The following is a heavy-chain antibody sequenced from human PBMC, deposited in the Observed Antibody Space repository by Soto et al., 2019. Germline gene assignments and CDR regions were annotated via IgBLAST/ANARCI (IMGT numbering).Heavy chain of an antibody. Sequence: QVQLQQWGAGLLKPSETLSLTCAVYGGSFSGYQWSWIRQTPGKGLEWIGEINDSGNINYNPSLKSRDTILIHTPKKQISLKLSSVTAADTAVYYCARGLILWFGELSRRGGYYYYMDVWGKGTTVTVSS. CDR1: GGSFSGYQ. V-gene: IGHV4-34*01. CDR3: ARGLILWFGELSRRGGYYYYMDV. D-gene: IGHD3-10*01. CDR2: INDSGNI. J-gene: IGHJ6*03.